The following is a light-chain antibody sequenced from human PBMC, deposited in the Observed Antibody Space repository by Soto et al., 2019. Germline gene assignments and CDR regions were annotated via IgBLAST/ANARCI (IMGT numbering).Light chain of an antibody. CDR3: QQYGSSPFT. CDR2: GAS. Sequence: EIVLTQSPATLSVSPGERATLSCRASQGVSGNLAWYQQKPGQAPRLLIYGASNRANGIPARFTGSGSGTDFTLTISRLEPEDFVVYYCQQYGSSPFTFGQGTRLEIK. J-gene: IGKJ5*01. CDR1: QGVSGN. V-gene: IGKV3-20*01.